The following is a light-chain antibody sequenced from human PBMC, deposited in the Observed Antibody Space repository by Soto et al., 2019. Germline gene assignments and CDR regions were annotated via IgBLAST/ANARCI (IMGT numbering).Light chain of an antibody. Sequence: QSVLTQPPSVSGSPGQSVTISCTGTSSNVGLYNDVSWYQQHPGKAPKLIIYDVSKRPSGVPDRFSGSKSGTAASLTISGLQAEDAGEYFCCYYGGSYTPYVFGTGTKVTVL. CDR3: CYYGGSYTPYV. V-gene: IGLV2-11*01. CDR1: SSNVGLYND. J-gene: IGLJ1*01. CDR2: DVS.